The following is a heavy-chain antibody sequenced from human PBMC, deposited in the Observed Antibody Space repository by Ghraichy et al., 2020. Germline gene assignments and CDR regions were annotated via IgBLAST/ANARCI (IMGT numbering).Heavy chain of an antibody. V-gene: IGHV3-7*01. CDR2: INQDGSEK. CDR3: VSARIDY. CDR1: GFTFSSHW. J-gene: IGHJ4*02. Sequence: GGSLRLSCAASGFTFSSHWMTWVRQAPGKGLEWVANINQDGSEKSHVDSVKGRFTISRDNAKSSLYLQMNNLRDDDTAVYYCVSARIDYWGQGTLVTVSS.